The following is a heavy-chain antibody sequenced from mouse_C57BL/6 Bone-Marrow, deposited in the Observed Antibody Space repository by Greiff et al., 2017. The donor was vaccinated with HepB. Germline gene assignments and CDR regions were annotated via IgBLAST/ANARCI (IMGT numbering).Heavy chain of an antibody. CDR2: IYPGSGST. Sequence: QVQLKQPGAELVKPGASVKMSCKASGYTFTSYWITWVKQRPGQGLEWIGDIYPGSGSTNYNEKFKSKATLTVDTSSSTAYMQLSSLTSEDSAVYYCARSGDYDGYYFDYWGQGTTLTVSS. CDR1: GYTFTSYW. D-gene: IGHD2-4*01. V-gene: IGHV1-55*01. CDR3: ARSGDYDGYYFDY. J-gene: IGHJ2*01.